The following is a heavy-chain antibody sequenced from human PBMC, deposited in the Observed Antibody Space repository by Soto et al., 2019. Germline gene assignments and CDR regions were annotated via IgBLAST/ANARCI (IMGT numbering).Heavy chain of an antibody. Sequence: GGSLRLSCAASGFTFSSYGMHWVRQAPGKGLEWVAVISYDGSNKYYADSVKGRFTISRDNSKNTLYLQMNSLRAEDTAVYYCAKKSHLEWFPHEYYFDYWGQGTLVTVSS. CDR1: GFTFSSYG. V-gene: IGHV3-30*18. CDR2: ISYDGSNK. J-gene: IGHJ4*02. D-gene: IGHD3-3*01. CDR3: AKKSHLEWFPHEYYFDY.